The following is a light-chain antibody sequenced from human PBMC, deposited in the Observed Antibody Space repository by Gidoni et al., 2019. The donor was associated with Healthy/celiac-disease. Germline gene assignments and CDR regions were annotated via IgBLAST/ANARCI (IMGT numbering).Light chain of an antibody. CDR2: KAS. Sequence: DIQMTRSPSTLSASVGDRVTITCRASQSISSWLAWYQQKQGKAPKLLIYKASSLENRVPSRFSGSGSGTEFTLTISSLQPDEFATYYCQQYNSYPWTFGQGTKVEIK. J-gene: IGKJ1*01. CDR3: QQYNSYPWT. V-gene: IGKV1-5*03. CDR1: QSISSW.